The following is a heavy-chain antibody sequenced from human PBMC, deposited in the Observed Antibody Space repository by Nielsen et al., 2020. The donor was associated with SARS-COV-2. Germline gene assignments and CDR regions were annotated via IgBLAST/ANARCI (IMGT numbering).Heavy chain of an antibody. D-gene: IGHD6-19*01. V-gene: IGHV3-13*04. CDR3: ARDGMGEYSSGWYYFDY. Sequence: GGSLRLSCAASGFTFSSYDMHWVRQATGKGLEWVSAIGTAGDTYYPGSVKGRFTISRENAKNSLYLQMNSLRAEDTAVYYCARDGMGEYSSGWYYFDYWGQGTLVTVSS. CDR2: IGTAGDT. CDR1: GFTFSSYD. J-gene: IGHJ4*02.